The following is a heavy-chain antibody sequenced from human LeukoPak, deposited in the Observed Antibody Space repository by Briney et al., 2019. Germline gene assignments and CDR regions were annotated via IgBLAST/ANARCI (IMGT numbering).Heavy chain of an antibody. CDR2: IYHSGST. J-gene: IGHJ4*02. V-gene: IGHV4-30-2*01. D-gene: IGHD3-9*01. CDR1: GGSISSGGYS. CDR3: ASSYDILTGYTNFDY. Sequence: PSETLSLTCAVSGGSISSGGYSWSWIRQPPGKGLEWIGYIYHSGSTYYNPSLKSRVTISVDRSKNQFSLKLSSVTAADTAVYYCASSYDILTGYTNFDYWGQGTLVTVSS.